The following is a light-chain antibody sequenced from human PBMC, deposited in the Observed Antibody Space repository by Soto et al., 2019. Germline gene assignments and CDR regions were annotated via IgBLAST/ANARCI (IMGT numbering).Light chain of an antibody. V-gene: IGKV3-20*01. Sequence: EIVLTQSPGTLSLSPGKRATLSCRASQSVSSSYLAWYQQKVGQAPRLLIYAASSRATGIPDRFSGSGSGTDFTLTINRLEPEDFAVYYCQQYGSSPRTFGQGTKVEIK. CDR2: AAS. CDR1: QSVSSSY. J-gene: IGKJ1*01. CDR3: QQYGSSPRT.